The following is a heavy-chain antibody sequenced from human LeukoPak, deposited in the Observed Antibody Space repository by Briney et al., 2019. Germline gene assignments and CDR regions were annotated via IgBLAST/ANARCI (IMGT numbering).Heavy chain of an antibody. Sequence: SETLSLTCAVYGGSFSGYYWSWIRQPPGKGLGWIGEINHSGSTNYNPSLKSRVTISVDTSKNQFSLKLSSVTAADTAVYYCARRHGGKGNCFDYWGQGTLVTVSS. CDR3: ARRHGGKGNCFDY. CDR1: GGSFSGYY. V-gene: IGHV4-34*01. J-gene: IGHJ4*02. D-gene: IGHD4-23*01. CDR2: INHSGST.